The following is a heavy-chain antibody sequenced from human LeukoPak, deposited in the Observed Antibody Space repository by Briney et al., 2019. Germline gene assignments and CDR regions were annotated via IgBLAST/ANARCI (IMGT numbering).Heavy chain of an antibody. CDR3: ARGGGDGYIGDALDI. D-gene: IGHD5-24*01. Sequence: GSLRLSCAASGFTFSSYSMNWVRQAPGKGLEWVSSISSSSSYIYYADSVKGRFTISRDNAKNSLYLQMNSLRAEDTAVYYCARGGGDGYIGDALDIWGQGTMVTVSS. J-gene: IGHJ3*02. CDR1: GFTFSSYS. V-gene: IGHV3-21*01. CDR2: ISSSSSYI.